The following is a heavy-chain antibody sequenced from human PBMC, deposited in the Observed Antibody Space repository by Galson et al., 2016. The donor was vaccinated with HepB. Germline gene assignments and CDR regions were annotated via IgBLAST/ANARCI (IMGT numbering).Heavy chain of an antibody. J-gene: IGHJ4*02. V-gene: IGHV3-33*07. Sequence: SLRLSCAVSGFTFSSYGMYWVRQAPGKGLEWVAGIWSDGSNKFHADSVKGRFTISRDNSKNTLWLQLNSLRAEDTALYYCAREGIVGGGWFYLDSWGQGTLVTVSS. D-gene: IGHD2-15*01. CDR3: AREGIVGGGWFYLDS. CDR2: IWSDGSNK. CDR1: GFTFSSYG.